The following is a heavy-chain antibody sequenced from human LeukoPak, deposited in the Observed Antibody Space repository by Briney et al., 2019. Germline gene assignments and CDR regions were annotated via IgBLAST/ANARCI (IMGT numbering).Heavy chain of an antibody. J-gene: IGHJ4*02. CDR1: GGTFSSYA. V-gene: IGHV1-69*05. CDR3: ARDHCSGDSCYFFDY. D-gene: IGHD2-15*01. Sequence: GASVKVSCKASGGTFSSYAISWVRQAPGQGLEWMGGIIPILGTVNYAQKFQGRVTITTDESTSTAYMELSSLRSEDTAIYYCARDHCSGDSCYFFDYWGQGTLVTVSS. CDR2: IIPILGTV.